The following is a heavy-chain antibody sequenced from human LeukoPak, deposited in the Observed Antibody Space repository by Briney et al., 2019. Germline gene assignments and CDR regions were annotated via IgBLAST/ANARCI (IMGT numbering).Heavy chain of an antibody. CDR3: ARMGRYHPYRYYYDSSGYYYYYYYMDV. J-gene: IGHJ6*03. Sequence: GASVKVSCKASGGAFSSYAISWVRQAPGQGLEWMGWMNPNSGNTGYAQKFQGRVTMTRNTSISTAYMELSSLRSEDTAVYYCARMGRYHPYRYYYDSSGYYYYYYYMDVWGKGTTVTVSS. CDR2: MNPNSGNT. CDR1: GGAFSSYA. D-gene: IGHD3-22*01. V-gene: IGHV1-8*02.